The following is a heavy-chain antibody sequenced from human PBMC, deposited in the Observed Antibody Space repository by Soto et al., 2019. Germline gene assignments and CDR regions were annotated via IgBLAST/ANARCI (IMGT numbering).Heavy chain of an antibody. CDR2: ISGSGGST. CDR1: GFTFSSYA. CDR3: AKVSDIVVVVAATDFDY. Sequence: GSLRLSCAASGFTFSSYAMSWVRQAPGKGLEWVSAISGSGGSTYYADSVKGRFTISRDNSKNTLYLQMNSLRAKDTAVYYCAKVSDIVVVVAATDFDYWGQGTLVTVSS. D-gene: IGHD2-15*01. V-gene: IGHV3-23*01. J-gene: IGHJ4*02.